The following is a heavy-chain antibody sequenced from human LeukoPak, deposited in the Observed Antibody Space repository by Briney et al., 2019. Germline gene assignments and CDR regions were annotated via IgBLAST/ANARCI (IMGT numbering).Heavy chain of an antibody. V-gene: IGHV3-23*01. CDR2: ISGSGGST. CDR3: ANFYDILTGYYGDY. D-gene: IGHD3-9*01. CDR1: GFTFSSYA. J-gene: IGHJ4*02. Sequence: GGSLRLSCAASGFTFSSYAMSWVRQAPGKGLEWVSAISGSGGSTYYADSVKGRFTISRDNSKNTLYLQMNSPRAEDTAVYYCANFYDILTGYYGDYWGQGTLVTVSP.